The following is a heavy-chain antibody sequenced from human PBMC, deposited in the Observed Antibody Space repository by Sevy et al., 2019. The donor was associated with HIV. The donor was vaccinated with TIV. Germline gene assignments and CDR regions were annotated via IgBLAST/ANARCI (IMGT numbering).Heavy chain of an antibody. J-gene: IGHJ6*02. D-gene: IGHD2-2*01. CDR1: GYTLTELS. V-gene: IGHV1-24*01. Sequence: ASVKVSCKVSGYTLTELSMHWVRQAPGKELEWMGGFDPEDGETIYAQKFQGRVTMTEDTSTDTAYMELSSLRSEDTAVYYCATALVVPAARGYYYYYGMDVWGQGTTVTVSS. CDR2: FDPEDGET. CDR3: ATALVVPAARGYYYYYGMDV.